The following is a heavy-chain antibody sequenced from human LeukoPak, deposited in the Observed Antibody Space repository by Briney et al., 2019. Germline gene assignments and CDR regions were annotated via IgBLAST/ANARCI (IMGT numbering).Heavy chain of an antibody. Sequence: SETLSLTCAVYGESLNGHYWSWIRQTPGKGLEWIGEGSDSGGTKFNPSLKSRVTISADTSKNQFSLKLSSVTAADTAVYHCAKNGQSGFSFDPWGQGTLVTVSS. D-gene: IGHD1-26*01. J-gene: IGHJ5*02. CDR2: GSDSGGT. V-gene: IGHV4-34*01. CDR3: AKNGQSGFSFDP. CDR1: GESLNGHY.